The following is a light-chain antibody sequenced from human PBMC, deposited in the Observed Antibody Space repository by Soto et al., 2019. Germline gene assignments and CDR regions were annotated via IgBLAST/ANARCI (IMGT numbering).Light chain of an antibody. J-gene: IGLJ3*02. CDR2: STN. V-gene: IGLV8-61*01. CDR3: VLYMGSGIWV. CDR1: SGSVSSGHY. Sequence: QTVVTQEPPFSVSPGGTVTLTCGLSSGSVSSGHYPSWYQQTPGQAPRTLIYSTNTRSSGVPDRFSGSILGSKAALTITGAQADDESDYYCVLYMGSGIWVFGGGTKLTVL.